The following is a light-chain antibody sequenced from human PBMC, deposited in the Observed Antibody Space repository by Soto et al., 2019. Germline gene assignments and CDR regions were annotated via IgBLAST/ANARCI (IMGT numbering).Light chain of an antibody. CDR1: LTVTNNY. J-gene: IGKJ1*01. V-gene: IGKV3-20*01. CDR2: DAS. CDR3: QQYASAPLT. Sequence: EIVLTHSPDTLSLSPRERATLSCRASLTVTNNYLAWYQQKAGQAPRLVIYDASTRATGIPDRFSASGSGTDFTLTISRLEPEDFAVYFCQQYASAPLTFGQGTKVEVK.